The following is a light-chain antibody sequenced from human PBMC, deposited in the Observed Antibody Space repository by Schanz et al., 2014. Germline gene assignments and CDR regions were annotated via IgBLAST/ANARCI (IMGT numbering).Light chain of an antibody. CDR3: QQYGSSPWT. V-gene: IGKV3-20*01. J-gene: IGKJ1*01. Sequence: VVVTQSPGTLSVFPGERATLSCRASHSVRTNLAWYQQKPGQPPRLLIYGASSRATGIPDRFSGGGSGTDFTLTISRLEPEDFAVYYCQQYGSSPWTFGQGTKVEIK. CDR2: GAS. CDR1: HSVRTN.